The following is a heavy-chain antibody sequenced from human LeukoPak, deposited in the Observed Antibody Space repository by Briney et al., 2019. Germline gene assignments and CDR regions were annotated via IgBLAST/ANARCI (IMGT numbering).Heavy chain of an antibody. CDR3: ARAPARFRGVILLSYYYYGMDV. J-gene: IGHJ6*02. Sequence: SETLSLTCAVYGGSFSGYYWSWIRQPPGKGLEWIGEINHSGSTNYNPSLKSRVTISVDTSKNQFSLKLSSVTAADTAVYYCARAPARFRGVILLSYYYYGMDVWGQGTTVTVSS. D-gene: IGHD3-10*01. V-gene: IGHV4-34*01. CDR1: GGSFSGYY. CDR2: INHSGST.